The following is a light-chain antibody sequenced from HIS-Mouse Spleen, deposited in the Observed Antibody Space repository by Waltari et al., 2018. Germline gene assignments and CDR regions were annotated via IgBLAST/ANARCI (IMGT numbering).Light chain of an antibody. J-gene: IGLJ2*01. Sequence: SYVLTQPPSVSVAPGKTARITCGGNNIGSKSVHWYQQKPGQAPVLVVYDDSDRPSGIPGRCSGSNSGNTATLTISRVEAGDEADYYCQVWDSSSDHVVFGGWTKLTVL. CDR2: DDS. CDR3: QVWDSSSDHVV. V-gene: IGLV3-21*03. CDR1: NIGSKS.